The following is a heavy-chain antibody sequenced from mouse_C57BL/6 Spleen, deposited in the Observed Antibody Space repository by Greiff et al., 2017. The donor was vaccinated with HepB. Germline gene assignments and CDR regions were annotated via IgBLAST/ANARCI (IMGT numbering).Heavy chain of an antibody. J-gene: IGHJ4*01. CDR2: IYPRSGNT. Sequence: VKLQESGAELARPGASVKLSCKASGYTFTSYGISWVKQRTGQGLEWIGEIYPRSGNTYYNEKFKGKATLTADKSSSTAYMELRSLTSEDSAVYFCARSPFHYYGSSLYAMDYWGQGTSVTVSS. D-gene: IGHD1-1*01. CDR1: GYTFTSYG. CDR3: ARSPFHYYGSSLYAMDY. V-gene: IGHV1-81*01.